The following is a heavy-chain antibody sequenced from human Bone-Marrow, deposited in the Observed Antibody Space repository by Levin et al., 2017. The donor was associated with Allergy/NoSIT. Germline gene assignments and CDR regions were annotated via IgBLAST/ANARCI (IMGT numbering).Heavy chain of an antibody. J-gene: IGHJ5*02. CDR1: GFTFSSYW. CDR3: ARDTDMVRDGGFDP. V-gene: IGHV3-7*01. CDR2: IKQDGSEK. D-gene: IGHD3-10*01. Sequence: GESLKISCAASGFTFSSYWMSWVRQAPGKGLEWVANIKQDGSEKYYVDSVKGRFTISRDNAKNSLYLQMNSLRAEDTAVYYCARDTDMVRDGGFDPWGQGTLVTVSS.